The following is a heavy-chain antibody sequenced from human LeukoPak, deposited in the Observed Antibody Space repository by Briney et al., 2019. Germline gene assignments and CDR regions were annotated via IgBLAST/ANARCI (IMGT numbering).Heavy chain of an antibody. Sequence: ASVKVSCKASGYTFTDYYMHWVRQAPGQGLEWMGWINPNTGNPTYAQGFTGRFVFSLDTSVTTTYLQISGLKAEDTAVYYCARAYQRLGGLSFPDYWGQGTLVTVSS. D-gene: IGHD3-16*02. V-gene: IGHV7-4-1*02. CDR2: INPNTGNP. CDR1: GYTFTDYY. CDR3: ARAYQRLGGLSFPDY. J-gene: IGHJ4*02.